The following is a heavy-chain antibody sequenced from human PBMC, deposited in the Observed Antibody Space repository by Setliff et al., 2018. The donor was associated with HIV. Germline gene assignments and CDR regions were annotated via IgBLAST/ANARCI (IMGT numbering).Heavy chain of an antibody. CDR2: IWYDGSNK. D-gene: IGHD2-2*01. V-gene: IGHV3-33*01. Sequence: GSLRLSCAASTFTFSNYGMHWVRQAPGKGLEWVAVIWYDGSNKYYADSVKGRFTISRDNSKNTLYLQMNSLRAEDTAVYYCAREAHCSSSRCDGRFSDSWGQGTLVTVSS. J-gene: IGHJ4*02. CDR3: AREAHCSSSRCDGRFSDS. CDR1: TFTFSNYG.